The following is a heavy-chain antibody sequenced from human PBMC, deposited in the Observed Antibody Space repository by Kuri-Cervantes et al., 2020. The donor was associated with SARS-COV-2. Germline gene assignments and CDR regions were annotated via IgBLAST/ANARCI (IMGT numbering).Heavy chain of an antibody. Sequence: SVKVSCKASGGTFSSYAISWVRQAPGQGLEWMGGIIPIFGTANYEQKFQGRVTITADESTSTAYMELSSLRSEDTAVYYRAGRIAARPRGYYYYYMDVWGKGNTVNCSS. CDR2: IIPIFGTA. D-gene: IGHD6-6*01. CDR1: GGTFSSYA. V-gene: IGHV1-69*13. CDR3: AGRIAARPRGYYYYYMDV. J-gene: IGHJ6*03.